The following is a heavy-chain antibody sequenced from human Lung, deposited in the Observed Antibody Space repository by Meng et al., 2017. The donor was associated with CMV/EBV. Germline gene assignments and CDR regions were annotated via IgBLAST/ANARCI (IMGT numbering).Heavy chain of an antibody. J-gene: IGHJ2*01. CDR3: ARGYYYYDNSGYPTYFDF. CDR1: RGSISSTNW. Sequence: SETMSLTCAVSRGSISSTNWWSWVRQPPGKGLEWIGKIYHRGTTNYNPSLKSRVTMSVDKSNNQFSLKLTSVTAADTAVYYCARGYYYYDNSGYPTYFDFWGRGTLVTFSS. D-gene: IGHD3-22*01. V-gene: IGHV4-4*02. CDR2: IYHRGTT.